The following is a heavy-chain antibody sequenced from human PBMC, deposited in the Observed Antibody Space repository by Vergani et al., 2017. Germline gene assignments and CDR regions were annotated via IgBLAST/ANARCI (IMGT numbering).Heavy chain of an antibody. CDR3: AKKGFYVTSSCYTTPMDTLQY. D-gene: IGHD2-2*01. J-gene: IGHJ4*02. CDR1: GFSFSDYA. Sequence: EVQLLESGGGLVQPGGSLRLSCAASGFSFSDYAMSWVRQAPGKGLEWVAAISGSGSTTYYADSVKGRFTVSRDNSKNTLFLQMNSLRAEDTAVYYCAKKGFYVTSSCYTTPMDTLQYWGQGALVTVSS. CDR2: ISGSGSTT. V-gene: IGHV3-23*01.